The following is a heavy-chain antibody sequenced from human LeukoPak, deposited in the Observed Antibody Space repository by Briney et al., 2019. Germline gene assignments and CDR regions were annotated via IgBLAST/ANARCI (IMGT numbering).Heavy chain of an antibody. D-gene: IGHD3-9*01. CDR2: IKQDGSEK. CDR1: GFTFSNYW. CDR3: ARDDILTGYPTPFDY. V-gene: IGHV3-7*01. Sequence: PGGSLRLSCAASGFTFSNYWMTWVRQAPGKGLEWVGNIKQDGSEKYYVDSVKGRFTISRDNAKNSLYLQMNSLRAEDTAVYYCARDDILTGYPTPFDYWGQGTLVTVSS. J-gene: IGHJ4*02.